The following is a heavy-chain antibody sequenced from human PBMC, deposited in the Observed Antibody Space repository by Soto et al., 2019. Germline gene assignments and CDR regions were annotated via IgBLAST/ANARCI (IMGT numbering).Heavy chain of an antibody. J-gene: IGHJ6*02. Sequence: GASVKVSCKASGYTFSGYYIHWLRQAPGQGLEWMGWINPNSGGTNYAQKFQGRVTVTRDTPTSTAYMELSRLTSDDTAVYYRARSLTEGYCTITGCYTRPLYGMDVWGQGTTVTVSS. V-gene: IGHV1-2*02. CDR1: GYTFSGYY. CDR2: INPNSGGT. D-gene: IGHD2-2*02. CDR3: ARSLTEGYCTITGCYTRPLYGMDV.